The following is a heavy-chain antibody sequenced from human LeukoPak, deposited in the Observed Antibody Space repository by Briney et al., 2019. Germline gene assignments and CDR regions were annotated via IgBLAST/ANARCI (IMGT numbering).Heavy chain of an antibody. D-gene: IGHD3-10*01. V-gene: IGHV1-8*01. Sequence: GASVRVSCKASGYTFTIYDINWVRQATGQGLEWMGWLNPNSGNTGYAQKFQGRVTMTRNTSISTAYMELSSLRSEDTAVYYCARRITMVRGGSWFDPWGQGTLVTVSS. J-gene: IGHJ5*02. CDR1: GYTFTIYD. CDR2: LNPNSGNT. CDR3: ARRITMVRGGSWFDP.